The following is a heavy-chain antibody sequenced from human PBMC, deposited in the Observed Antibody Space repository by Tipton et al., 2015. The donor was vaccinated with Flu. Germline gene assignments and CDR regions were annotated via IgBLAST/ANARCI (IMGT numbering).Heavy chain of an antibody. CDR1: GFTVSSNY. CDR3: ARDSPRIAVAGYYYSYGMDV. CDR2: IYSGGST. J-gene: IGHJ6*02. D-gene: IGHD6-19*01. V-gene: IGHV3-66*01. Sequence: SLRLSCAASGFTVSSNYMSWVRQAPGKGLEWVSVIYSGGSTYYADSVKGRFTISRDNSKNTLYLQMNSLRAEDTAVYYCARDSPRIAVAGYYYSYGMDVWGQGTTVTASS.